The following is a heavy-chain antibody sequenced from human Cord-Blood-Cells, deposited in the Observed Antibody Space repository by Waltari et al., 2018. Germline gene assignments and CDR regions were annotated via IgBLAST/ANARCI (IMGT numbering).Heavy chain of an antibody. CDR3: ARGCSGGSCYFDY. CDR1: GFTFSSYE. D-gene: IGHD2-15*01. CDR2: ISSSGSTI. V-gene: IGHV3-48*03. J-gene: IGHJ4*02. Sequence: EVQLVESGGGLVQSGGALRLSCAASGFTFSSYELTWVRQAPGKGLEWVSYISSSGSTIYYADSVKGRFTISRDNAKNSLYLQMNSLRAEDTAVYYCARGCSGGSCYFDYWGQGTLVTVSS.